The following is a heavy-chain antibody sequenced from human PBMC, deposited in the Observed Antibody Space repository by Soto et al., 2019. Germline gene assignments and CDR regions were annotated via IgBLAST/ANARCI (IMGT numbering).Heavy chain of an antibody. CDR1: GDSLTRNY. CDR2: IHNGQTT. Sequence: QVQLQESGPGLVKPSETLSLTCTVSGDSLTRNYWSWIRQPPGKGLEWLAFIHNGQTTNYNPSLVGRVSVSVDTSKSQLSLNLTSVTAADTAVYYCARTVSGGFDYWGQGILVTVSS. J-gene: IGHJ4*01. V-gene: IGHV4-59*01. CDR3: ARTVSGGFDY.